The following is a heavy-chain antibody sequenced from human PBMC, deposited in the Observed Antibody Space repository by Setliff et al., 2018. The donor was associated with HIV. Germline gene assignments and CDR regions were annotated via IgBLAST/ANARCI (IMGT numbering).Heavy chain of an antibody. J-gene: IGHJ4*02. CDR1: GFTFRDFA. CDR3: ATARVPTGGTSTSLDY. D-gene: IGHD1-1*01. Sequence: GGSLRLSCVASGFTFRDFAMHWVRQAPGKGLEWVSAISYDGRSIQYADSVKGQFTISRDNSKNTLYLQVNSLRPEDTAVYSCATARVPTGGTSTSLDYWGQGTLVTVSS. CDR2: ISYDGRSI. V-gene: IGHV3-30*01.